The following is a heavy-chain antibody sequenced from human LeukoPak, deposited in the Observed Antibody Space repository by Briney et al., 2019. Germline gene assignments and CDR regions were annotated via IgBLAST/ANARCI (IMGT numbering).Heavy chain of an antibody. V-gene: IGHV3-74*01. CDR1: GFTFSSHW. Sequence: GGSLRLSCAASGFTFSSHWMHWVRHAPGEGLVWVSRIKGDGSSTSYADSVKGRLTISRDNAKNTVYLQMNSLRGEDTAVYYCARGIPNSYGKDYWGQGTLVTVSS. CDR3: ARGIPNSYGKDY. J-gene: IGHJ4*02. D-gene: IGHD3-16*01. CDR2: IKGDGSST.